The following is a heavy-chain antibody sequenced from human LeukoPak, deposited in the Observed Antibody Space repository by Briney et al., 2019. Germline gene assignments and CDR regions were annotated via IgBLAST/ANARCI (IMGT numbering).Heavy chain of an antibody. CDR2: ISGSDGSST. J-gene: IGHJ6*02. Sequence: GGSLRLSCAASGFTFSSYAMSWVRQAPGKGLEWVSAISGSDGSSTSYADSVKGRFTISRDNAKNTLYLQMNSLRAEDTAVYYCARVLGYCTNGVCSTPYYYYYGMDVWGQGTTVTVSS. V-gene: IGHV3-23*01. CDR1: GFTFSSYA. D-gene: IGHD2-8*01. CDR3: ARVLGYCTNGVCSTPYYYYYGMDV.